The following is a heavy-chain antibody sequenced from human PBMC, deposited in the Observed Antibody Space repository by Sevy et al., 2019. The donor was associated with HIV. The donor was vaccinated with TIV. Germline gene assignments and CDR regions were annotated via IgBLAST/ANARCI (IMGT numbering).Heavy chain of an antibody. CDR2: IWYDGNNK. Sequence: GGSLRLSCAASGFTFSTYGMHWVRQAPGKGLEWVAVIWYDGNNKYYEDSVKGRFTISRDNCKNTLYLQMNSRSADDTAVYYCARQMDGDIGRWGYWGQGTLVTVSS. V-gene: IGHV3-33*01. CDR1: GFTFSTYG. D-gene: IGHD5-12*01. J-gene: IGHJ4*02. CDR3: ARQMDGDIGRWGY.